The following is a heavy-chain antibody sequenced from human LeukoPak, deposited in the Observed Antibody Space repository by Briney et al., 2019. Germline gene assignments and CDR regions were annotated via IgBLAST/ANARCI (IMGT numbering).Heavy chain of an antibody. J-gene: IGHJ4*02. V-gene: IGHV1-69*06. D-gene: IGHD3-9*01. CDR2: IIPIFGTA. CDR1: GGTFSSYA. CDR3: ASAPPTYYDILTGAEYYFDY. Sequence: SMKVSCKASGGTFSSYAISWVRQAPGQGLEWMGGIIPIFGTANYAQKFQGSVTITADKSTSTAYMELSSLRSEDTAVYYCASAPPTYYDILTGAEYYFDYWGQGTLVTVSS.